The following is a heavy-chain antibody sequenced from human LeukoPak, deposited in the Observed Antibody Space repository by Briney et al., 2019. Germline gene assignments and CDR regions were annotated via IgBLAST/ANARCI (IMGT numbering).Heavy chain of an antibody. D-gene: IGHD2-2*01. J-gene: IGHJ4*02. CDR1: GGSISSGDYY. Sequence: SETLSLTCTVSGGSISSGDYYWSWIRQPPGKGLEWIGYIYYSGSTYYNPSLKSRVTISVDTSKNQFSLKLSSVTAADTAVYYCANLYCSSTSCLYWGQGTLVTVSS. CDR3: ANLYCSSTSCLY. CDR2: IYYSGST. V-gene: IGHV4-30-4*01.